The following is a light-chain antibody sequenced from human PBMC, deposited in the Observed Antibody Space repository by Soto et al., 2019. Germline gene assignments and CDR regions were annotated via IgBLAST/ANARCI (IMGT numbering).Light chain of an antibody. CDR1: QSLLQSNGNNH. CDR2: LGS. Sequence: DIVLTQSPLSLPVTPGEPASISCRSSQSLLQSNGNNHLDWYLQKPGQSPQLLMYLGSSRASGVPDRFSGSGSGTDFTLKISRVEAEDVGIYYCMQALQTPWTFGQGTKVEIK. CDR3: MQALQTPWT. V-gene: IGKV2-28*01. J-gene: IGKJ1*01.